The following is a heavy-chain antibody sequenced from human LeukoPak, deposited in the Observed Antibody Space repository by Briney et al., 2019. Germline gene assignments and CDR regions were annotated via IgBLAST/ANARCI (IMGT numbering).Heavy chain of an antibody. D-gene: IGHD1-1*01. CDR2: ISGSGGST. V-gene: IGHV3-23*01. J-gene: IGHJ4*02. Sequence: GGSPRLSCAASGFSFSSFAMSWVRQAAGKGLEWVSAISGSGGSTYYADSVQGRFTISRDNSKNMLFLQMTSLRAEDTAVYYCAKDAIGQYRTYYFDHWGQGILVPVSS. CDR1: GFSFSSFA. CDR3: AKDAIGQYRTYYFDH.